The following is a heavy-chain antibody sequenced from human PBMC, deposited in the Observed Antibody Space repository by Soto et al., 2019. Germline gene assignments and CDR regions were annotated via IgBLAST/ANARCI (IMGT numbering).Heavy chain of an antibody. CDR3: ASSESVVVPAAPFDY. Sequence: SETLSLTCTVSGGSLSSSSYYWGWIRQPPGKGLEWIGNIFYNGNTYYNPSLKSRVTISVDTSKNQFSLKLSSVTAADTAVYYCASSESVVVPAAPFDYWGQGTLVTVSS. D-gene: IGHD2-2*01. J-gene: IGHJ4*02. CDR1: GGSLSSSSYY. CDR2: IFYNGNT. V-gene: IGHV4-39*07.